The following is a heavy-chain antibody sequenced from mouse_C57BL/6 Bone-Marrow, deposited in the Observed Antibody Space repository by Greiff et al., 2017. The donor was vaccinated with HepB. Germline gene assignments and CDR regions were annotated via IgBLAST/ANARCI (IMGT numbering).Heavy chain of an antibody. Sequence: EVQLQQSVAELVRPGASVKLSCTASGFTIKNTYMHWVKQRPEQGLEWIGRIDPANGNTKYAPKFQGKATITADTSSNTAYLQLSSLTSEDTAIYYCARDYGSSTGYFDYWGQGTTLTVSS. CDR1: GFTIKNTY. D-gene: IGHD1-1*01. J-gene: IGHJ2*01. CDR2: IDPANGNT. CDR3: ARDYGSSTGYFDY. V-gene: IGHV14-3*01.